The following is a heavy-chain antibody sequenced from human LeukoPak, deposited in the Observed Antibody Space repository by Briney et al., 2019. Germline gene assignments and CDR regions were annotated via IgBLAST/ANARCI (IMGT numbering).Heavy chain of an antibody. J-gene: IGHJ4*02. CDR1: GFTFSSYS. Sequence: PGGSLRLSCAASGFTFSSYSMNWVRQAPGKGLEWVSVISDGGGRTYYADSVKGRFTISRDNSKNTLYLQMDSLRADDTAVYYCAKDRGSAWYGPNFFDYWGQGTLVTVSS. CDR3: AKDRGSAWYGPNFFDY. V-gene: IGHV3-23*01. D-gene: IGHD6-19*01. CDR2: ISDGGGRT.